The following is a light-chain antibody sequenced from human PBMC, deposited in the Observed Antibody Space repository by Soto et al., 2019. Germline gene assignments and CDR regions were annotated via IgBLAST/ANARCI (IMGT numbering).Light chain of an antibody. Sequence: EIVLTQSPATLSLSPWEKATLSCRSSQSVSSSYLAWYQQKPGQAPRLLIYGASNRATGIPDRFSGSGSGTDFTLTISRLEPEDFAVYYCQQYGSSPITFGQGTRLEI. CDR2: GAS. V-gene: IGKV3-20*01. J-gene: IGKJ5*01. CDR3: QQYGSSPIT. CDR1: QSVSSSY.